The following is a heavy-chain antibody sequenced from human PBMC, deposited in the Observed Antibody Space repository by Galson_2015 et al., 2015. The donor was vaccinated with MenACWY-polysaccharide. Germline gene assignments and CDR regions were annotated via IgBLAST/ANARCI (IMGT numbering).Heavy chain of an antibody. D-gene: IGHD4-11*01. CDR2: VSSGSGTI. Sequence: SLRLSCAASGFTFSTYTMTWVRQAPGKGLEWVSSVSSGSGTIYYAESVKGRFTISRDNAQSSLYLQLNSLRDEDTAVYYCARVAYSSRTFDSWGQGTLVTVSP. J-gene: IGHJ4*02. CDR1: GFTFSTYT. CDR3: ARVAYSSRTFDS. V-gene: IGHV3-48*02.